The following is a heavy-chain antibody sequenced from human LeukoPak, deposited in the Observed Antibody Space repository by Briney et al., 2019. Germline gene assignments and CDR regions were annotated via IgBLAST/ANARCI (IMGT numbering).Heavy chain of an antibody. J-gene: IGHJ3*02. D-gene: IGHD2-15*01. CDR2: ISGSGGST. V-gene: IGHV3-23*01. CDR3: AKDRSAVAATSAFDS. CDR1: GFTFSSFA. Sequence: GGSLRLSCAASGFTFSSFAMSWVRQAPGKGLEWVSPISGSGGSTYYADSVKGRFSISRDNSKNTLFLQMNSLRAEDTAIYYCAKDRSAVAATSAFDSWGHGTMVTVSS.